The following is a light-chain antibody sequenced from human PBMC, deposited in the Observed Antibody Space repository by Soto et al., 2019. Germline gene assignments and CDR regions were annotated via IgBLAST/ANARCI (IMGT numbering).Light chain of an antibody. V-gene: IGKV3-20*01. Sequence: EIVVTQPPGTLSLSPGEAATLSCRASQSVSSNYLAWYQQKPGQAPRLLIYGASNRATGIPDRFSGSGSGTEFTLTISRLEPEDFAVYYCQQYSSSPLTFGGGTKVDIK. CDR1: QSVSSNY. CDR3: QQYSSSPLT. CDR2: GAS. J-gene: IGKJ4*01.